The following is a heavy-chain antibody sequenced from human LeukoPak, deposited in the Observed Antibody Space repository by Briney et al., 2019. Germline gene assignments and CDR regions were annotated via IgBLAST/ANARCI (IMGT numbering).Heavy chain of an antibody. Sequence: GGSLRLSCAASGFTFSSYAMSWVRQAPGKGLEWVSAISGSGGSTYYADSVKGRFTISRDNSKNTLYLRMNSLRAEDTAVYYCAKDGSSDYNWYFDLWGRGTLVTVSS. D-gene: IGHD6-6*01. J-gene: IGHJ2*01. CDR3: AKDGSSDYNWYFDL. CDR1: GFTFSSYA. V-gene: IGHV3-23*01. CDR2: ISGSGGST.